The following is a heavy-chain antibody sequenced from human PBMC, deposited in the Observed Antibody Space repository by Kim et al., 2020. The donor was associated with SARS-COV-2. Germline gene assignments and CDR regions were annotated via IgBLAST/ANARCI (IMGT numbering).Heavy chain of an antibody. V-gene: IGHV1-18*04. CDR3: ARENNSVGRLIYNWFDP. J-gene: IGHJ5*02. CDR1: GYTFSNYD. CDR2: ISVYNSNI. D-gene: IGHD1-26*01. Sequence: ASVKVSCKASGYTFSNYDINWVRQAPGQGLEWMGRISVYNSNINFAQKFRGRVTMTIDTITSTAYMELRSLRSDDTAVYYCARENNSVGRLIYNWFDPWGQGTLVIVSS.